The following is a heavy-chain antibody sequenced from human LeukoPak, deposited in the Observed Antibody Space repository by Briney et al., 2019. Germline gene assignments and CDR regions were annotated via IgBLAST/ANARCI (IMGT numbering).Heavy chain of an antibody. CDR1: GYTFTSYA. CDR3: ARTDYYDSSGYLNY. CDR2: INPNSGGT. V-gene: IGHV1-2*04. Sequence: ASVKVSCKASGYTFTSYAMNWVRQAPGQGLEWMGWINPNSGGTNYAQKFQGWVTMTRDTSISTAYMELSRLRSDDTAVYYCARTDYYDSSGYLNYWGQGTLVTVSS. J-gene: IGHJ4*02. D-gene: IGHD3-22*01.